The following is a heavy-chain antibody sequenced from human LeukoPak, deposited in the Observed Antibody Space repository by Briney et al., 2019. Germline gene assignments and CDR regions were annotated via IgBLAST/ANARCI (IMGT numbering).Heavy chain of an antibody. Sequence: SETLSLTCTVSGASISSSDYYWGWIRQTPGKGLEWIGSIYYSGTTYYNPSLKSRVTISVDTSKNQFSLELTSVTAADTAVYYCARPPLGGSLGGDYWGQGTLVTVSS. J-gene: IGHJ4*02. CDR2: IYYSGTT. CDR1: GASISSSDYY. D-gene: IGHD3-10*01. CDR3: ARPPLGGSLGGDY. V-gene: IGHV4-39*01.